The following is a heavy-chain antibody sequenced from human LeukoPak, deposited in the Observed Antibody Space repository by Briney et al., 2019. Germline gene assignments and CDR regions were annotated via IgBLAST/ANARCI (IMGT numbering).Heavy chain of an antibody. Sequence: GGSLTLSCAASGFTVSGNYMSWFRQAPGKGLECVAVIYSGGDTYYADSVKGRFTISRDNSKNTLYLQMNSLRAEDTAVYYCAKGKRGDIVVLPAARGDAFDIWGQGTMVTVSS. D-gene: IGHD2-2*01. J-gene: IGHJ3*02. V-gene: IGHV3-53*05. CDR1: GFTVSGNY. CDR2: IYSGGDT. CDR3: AKGKRGDIVVLPAARGDAFDI.